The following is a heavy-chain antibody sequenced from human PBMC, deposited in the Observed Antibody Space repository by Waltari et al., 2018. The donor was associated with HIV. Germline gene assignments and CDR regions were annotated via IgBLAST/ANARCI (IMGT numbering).Heavy chain of an antibody. Sequence: QLQLQESGPGLVKPSETLSLTCTVSGGSISSRSYSWGWVRRPPGKGLGWIGSIYYSGSTYYNPSLKSRVTISVDTSKNQFSLKLSSVTAADTAVYYCANEGRTVPDGTFDPWGQGTLVTVSS. CDR1: GGSISSRSYS. V-gene: IGHV4-39*01. D-gene: IGHD3-10*01. CDR2: IYYSGST. J-gene: IGHJ5*02. CDR3: ANEGRTVPDGTFDP.